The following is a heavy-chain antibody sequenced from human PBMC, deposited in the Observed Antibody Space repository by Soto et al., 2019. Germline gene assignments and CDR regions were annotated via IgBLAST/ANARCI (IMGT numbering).Heavy chain of an antibody. Sequence: GGSQRLSSTASGFNFGSYSMNWVRQAPGKGLEWVSSISSSSSYIYYADSVKGRFTISRDNAKNSLYLQMNSLRAEDTAVYYCARSIVATIRAFDIWGQGTMVTVSS. V-gene: IGHV3-21*01. D-gene: IGHD5-12*01. CDR3: ARSIVATIRAFDI. CDR1: GFNFGSYS. J-gene: IGHJ3*02. CDR2: ISSSSSYI.